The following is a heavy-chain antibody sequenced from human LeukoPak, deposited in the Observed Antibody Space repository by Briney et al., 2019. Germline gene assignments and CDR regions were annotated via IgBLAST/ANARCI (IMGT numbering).Heavy chain of an antibody. CDR1: GFTFSNAW. V-gene: IGHV3-15*01. Sequence: PGGSLRLSCAASGFTFSNAWMTWVRQGPGKGLEWVGRIKSKTDGGTTDYAAPVKGRFTISRDDSKNTLYLQINRLKTEDTAVYYYTKPPHWPQFDYWGQGTLVTVSS. D-gene: IGHD1-1*01. CDR3: TKPPHWPQFDY. J-gene: IGHJ4*02. CDR2: IKSKTDGGTT.